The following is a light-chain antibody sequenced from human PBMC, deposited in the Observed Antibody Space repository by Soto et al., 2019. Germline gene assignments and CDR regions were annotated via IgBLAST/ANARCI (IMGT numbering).Light chain of an antibody. CDR1: QDISNY. CDR2: DAS. J-gene: IGKJ5*01. Sequence: DIQMTQSPSSLSASAGDRVTITFQASQDISNYLNWYQQKPGKAPKLLIYDASNLETGVPSRFSGSGSGTDFTFTISSLQPEDIATYYCQQYDNLSITFGQGTRLEIK. CDR3: QQYDNLSIT. V-gene: IGKV1-33*01.